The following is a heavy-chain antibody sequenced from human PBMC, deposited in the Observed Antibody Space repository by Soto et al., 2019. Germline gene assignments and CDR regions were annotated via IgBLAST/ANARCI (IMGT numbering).Heavy chain of an antibody. V-gene: IGHV5-10-1*01. CDR1: GYSFTSYW. CDR2: IDPSDSYT. J-gene: IGHJ6*01. CDR3: ARHPPRITIFGVGIGTMDV. D-gene: IGHD3-3*01. Sequence: GESLKIACRGSGYSFTSYWISWVRQMPGKGLEWMGRIDPSDSYTNYSPSFQGHVTISADKSISTAYLQWSSLKASDTAMYYCARHPPRITIFGVGIGTMDVRGQGTKGTSPQ.